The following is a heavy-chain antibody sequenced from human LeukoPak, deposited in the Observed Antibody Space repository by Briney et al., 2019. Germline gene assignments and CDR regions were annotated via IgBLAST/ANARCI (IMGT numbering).Heavy chain of an antibody. V-gene: IGHV3-73*01. Sequence: GGSLRLSCAASGFTFSGSAMHWVRQASGKGLEWVGRIRSKANSYATAYAASVKGRFTISRGDSRNTAYLQMNSLKTEDTAVYYCTRHTSGSYNYWGQGTLVTVSS. J-gene: IGHJ4*02. CDR1: GFTFSGSA. D-gene: IGHD1-26*01. CDR3: TRHTSGSYNY. CDR2: IRSKANSYAT.